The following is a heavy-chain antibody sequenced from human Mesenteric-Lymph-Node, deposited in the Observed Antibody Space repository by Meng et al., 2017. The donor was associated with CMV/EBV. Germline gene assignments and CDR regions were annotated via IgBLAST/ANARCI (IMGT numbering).Heavy chain of an antibody. D-gene: IGHD3-3*01. J-gene: IGHJ6*02. Sequence: GESLKISCAASGFTFSNSDMNWVRQAPGKGLEWVSGVSWNGSRTHYADSVKGRFTISRDNSKNTLYLQMNSLRAEDTAVYYCASDYDFWSGYSRYYYYGMDVWGQGTTVTVSS. CDR1: GFTFSNSD. V-gene: IGHV3-19*01. CDR3: ASDYDFWSGYSRYYYYGMDV. CDR2: VSWNGSRT.